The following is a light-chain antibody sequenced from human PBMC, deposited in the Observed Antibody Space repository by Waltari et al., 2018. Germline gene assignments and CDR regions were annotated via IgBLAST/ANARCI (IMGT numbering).Light chain of an antibody. J-gene: IGLJ2*01. CDR2: EAT. CDR3: CSYTGTATFLL. CDR1: TSDIGAYHL. Sequence: QSALTQPASVSGSPGQSITISCTGTTSDIGAYHLISWYQQYPGRVPKLIIYEATKRPSWVSDRFSGSKSGNTASLTISGLLAEDEADYYCCSYTGTATFLLFGGGTKLTVL. V-gene: IGLV2-23*02.